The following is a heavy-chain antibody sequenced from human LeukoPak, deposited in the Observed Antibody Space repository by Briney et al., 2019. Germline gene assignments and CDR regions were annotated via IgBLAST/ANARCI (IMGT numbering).Heavy chain of an antibody. Sequence: AGGSLRLSCAASGFTFSSYEMNWVRQAPGKGLEWVSYISTSTTTIYYANSVKGRFTISRDNAKKSLYLQMNSLRVEDTGVYYCASWGEGALDNWGQGTLVTVSS. CDR1: GFTFSSYE. D-gene: IGHD1-26*01. J-gene: IGHJ4*02. V-gene: IGHV3-48*03. CDR2: ISTSTTTI. CDR3: ASWGEGALDN.